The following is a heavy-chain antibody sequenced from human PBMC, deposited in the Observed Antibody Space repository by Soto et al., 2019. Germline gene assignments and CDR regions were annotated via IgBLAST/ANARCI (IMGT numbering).Heavy chain of an antibody. V-gene: IGHV4-34*01. D-gene: IGHD2-2*01. CDR2: INHSGST. J-gene: IGHJ5*02. Sequence: QVQLQQWGAGLLKPSETLSLTCAVYGGSFSGYYWSWIRQPPGKGLEWIGEINHSGSTNYNPSLKSRVTISVDTSKNQFSLKLSSVTAADTAVYYCARGGIVVVPAAMRFDPWGQRTLVTVSS. CDR3: ARGGIVVVPAAMRFDP. CDR1: GGSFSGYY.